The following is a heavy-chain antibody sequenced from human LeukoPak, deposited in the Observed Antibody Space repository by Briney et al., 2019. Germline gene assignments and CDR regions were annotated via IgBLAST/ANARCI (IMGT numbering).Heavy chain of an antibody. J-gene: IGHJ5*02. D-gene: IGHD3-3*01. CDR1: GFTFSSYW. CDR3: ARDLSVTNDFWSGETPKLNNWFDP. CDR2: INSDGSST. V-gene: IGHV3-74*01. Sequence: PGGSLRLSCAASGFTFSSYWMHWVRQAPGKGLVWVSRINSDGSSTSYADSVKGRFTISRDNAKNTLYLQMNSQRAEDTAVYYCARDLSVTNDFWSGETPKLNNWFDPWGQGTLVTVSS.